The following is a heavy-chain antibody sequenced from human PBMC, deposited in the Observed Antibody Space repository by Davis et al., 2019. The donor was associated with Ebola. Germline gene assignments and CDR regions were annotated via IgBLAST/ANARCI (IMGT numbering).Heavy chain of an antibody. Sequence: MPGGSLRLSCTVSGGSISSYYWSWIRQPPGKGLEWIGYIYYSGSTNYNPSLKSRVTISVDTSKNQFSLKLSSVTAADTAVYYCARLGYSYGGTFDYWGQGILVTVSS. CDR1: GGSISSYY. D-gene: IGHD5-18*01. CDR3: ARLGYSYGGTFDY. J-gene: IGHJ4*02. V-gene: IGHV4-59*01. CDR2: IYYSGST.